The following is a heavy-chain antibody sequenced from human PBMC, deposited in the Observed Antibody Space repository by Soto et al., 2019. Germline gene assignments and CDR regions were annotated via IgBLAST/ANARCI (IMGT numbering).Heavy chain of an antibody. V-gene: IGHV3-23*01. J-gene: IGHJ4*02. CDR1: GFMFNHYA. Sequence: EQVLESGGGLVQPGESLRLSCEASGFMFNHYAMAWVRQTPGKGLEWVSVISGSTGTTYYADSVKGRFTISRDNSKNTVYLQMNSLRVEDSALYSCAKVIVLGASTLEYWGPGTRVTVSS. CDR3: AKVIVLGASTLEY. D-gene: IGHD6-6*01. CDR2: ISGSTGTT.